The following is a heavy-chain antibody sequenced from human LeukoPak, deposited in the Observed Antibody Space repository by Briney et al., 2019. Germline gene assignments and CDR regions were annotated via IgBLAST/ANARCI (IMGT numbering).Heavy chain of an antibody. CDR3: AFLSMAVDPDY. D-gene: IGHD6-19*01. Sequence: PSETLSLTCTVSNGSITSYYWSWIRQPPGKGLEWIGYIYYSGSTNYNPSLKSRVTISVDTSKNQFSLKLSSVTAADTAVYYCAFLSMAVDPDYWGQGTLVTVSS. CDR1: NGSITSYY. J-gene: IGHJ4*02. V-gene: IGHV4-59*01. CDR2: IYYSGST.